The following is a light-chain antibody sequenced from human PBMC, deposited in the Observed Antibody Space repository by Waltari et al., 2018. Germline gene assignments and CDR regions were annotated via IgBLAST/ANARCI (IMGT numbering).Light chain of an antibody. V-gene: IGKV1-39*01. CDR2: AAS. CDR3: QQSYSTPGFT. J-gene: IGKJ3*01. Sequence: DIQMTQSPSSLSASVGDRVTITCRASQSISSYLNWYQQKPGKAPKLLIYAASSLQSGVPSRVSGSGSGTEFTLTISSLQPEDFATYYCQQSYSTPGFTFGPGTKVDIK. CDR1: QSISSY.